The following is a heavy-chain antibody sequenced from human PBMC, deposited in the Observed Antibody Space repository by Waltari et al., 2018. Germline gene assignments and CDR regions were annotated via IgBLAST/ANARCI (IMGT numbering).Heavy chain of an antibody. CDR1: GSTFTNGW. CDR3: NTGGWYDP. V-gene: IGHV3-15*01. CDR2: IRSKADGGTI. Sequence: EVQLVEPGGGLVKPGGSLRPSCAASGSTFTNGWMCWVRQAPGKGLEWVGRIRSKADGGTIDYAAPVKGRFTISRDDSTKTMYLQMNSLKTEDTAVYYCNTGGWYDPWGQGTLVTVSS. J-gene: IGHJ5*02.